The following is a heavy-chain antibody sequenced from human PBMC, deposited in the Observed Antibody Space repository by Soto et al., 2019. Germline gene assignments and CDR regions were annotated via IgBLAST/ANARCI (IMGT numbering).Heavy chain of an antibody. J-gene: IGHJ4*02. CDR3: ARQRGGYYDSSSNLYYFDY. CDR1: GGSISSPHDY. Sequence: PSETLSLTCTVSGGSISSPHDYWGWIRQSPERGLEWIGTIYYSGSTYYNPSLKSRITISVDTSKNQFSVNLSSVTAADTAVYYCARQRGGYYDSSSNLYYFDYWGQGTLVTVSS. V-gene: IGHV4-39*01. D-gene: IGHD3-22*01. CDR2: IYYSGST.